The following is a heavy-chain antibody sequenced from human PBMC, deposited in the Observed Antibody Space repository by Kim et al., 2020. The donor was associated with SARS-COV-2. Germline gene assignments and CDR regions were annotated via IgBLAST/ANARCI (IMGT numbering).Heavy chain of an antibody. D-gene: IGHD3-10*01. J-gene: IGHJ4*02. Sequence: SPAVQGQVTISDDKSISTAYLQGSSLKASDTAMYYCARPIAGLLWYYFDYWGQGTLVTVSS. V-gene: IGHV5-51*01. CDR3: ARPIAGLLWYYFDY.